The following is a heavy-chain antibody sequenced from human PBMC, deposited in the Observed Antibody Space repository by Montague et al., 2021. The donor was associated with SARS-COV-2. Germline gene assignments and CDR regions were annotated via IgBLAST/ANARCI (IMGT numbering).Heavy chain of an antibody. Sequence: SETLSLTCTVSGCSISSYYWSWIRQPPRKGLEWIGYIYYSGSTNYNPSLKSRVTISVATSTNQFSLKPSSVTAADTAVYYCARHALGYFDWLNEGYFDYWGQGTLVTVSS. V-gene: IGHV4-59*08. CDR2: IYYSGST. D-gene: IGHD3-9*01. CDR3: ARHALGYFDWLNEGYFDY. CDR1: GCSISSYY. J-gene: IGHJ4*02.